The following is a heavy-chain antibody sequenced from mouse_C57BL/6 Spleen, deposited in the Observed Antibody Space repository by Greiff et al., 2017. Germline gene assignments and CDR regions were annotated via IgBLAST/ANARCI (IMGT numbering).Heavy chain of an antibody. CDR3: GGLDDYDGAY. Sequence: EVQGVESGGGLVQPKGSLTLSCAASGFCFNTYAMYRFRQPPGKGLEWVARIRSKSNNSATYYADSVKDRFTSSRDDSESMRYLQMNNMKTEDTAMYYCGGLDDYDGAYWGQGTMVTVSA. J-gene: IGHJ3*01. V-gene: IGHV10-1*01. CDR2: IRSKSNNSAT. CDR1: GFCFNTYA. D-gene: IGHD2-4*01.